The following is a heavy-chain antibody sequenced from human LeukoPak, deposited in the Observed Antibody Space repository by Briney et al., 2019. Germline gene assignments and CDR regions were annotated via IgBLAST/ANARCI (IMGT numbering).Heavy chain of an antibody. CDR3: AREGVVPAAGFDY. D-gene: IGHD2-2*01. CDR1: GFTFGTYA. CDR2: ISNGGITT. J-gene: IGHJ4*02. V-gene: IGHV3-23*01. Sequence: GGSLRLSCAASGFTFGTYAMSWVRQTPGKSLEWVSIISNGGITTYYADSVRGRFTISRDNAKNSLYLQMNSLRAEDTAVYYCAREGVVPAAGFDYWGQGTLVTVSS.